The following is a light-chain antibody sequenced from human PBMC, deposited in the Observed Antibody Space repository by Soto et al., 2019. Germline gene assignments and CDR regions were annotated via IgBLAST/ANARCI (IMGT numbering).Light chain of an antibody. V-gene: IGLV3-25*03. J-gene: IGLJ2*01. CDR3: QSADSSGTYVV. CDR2: KDS. Sequence: SYELTQPPSVSVSQGQTARITCSGAALPKQYAYWYQQKPGQAPVLVIYKDSERPSGIPERFSGSSSGTTVTLTISGVQAEDEADYYCQSADSSGTYVVFGGGTKLTVL. CDR1: ALPKQY.